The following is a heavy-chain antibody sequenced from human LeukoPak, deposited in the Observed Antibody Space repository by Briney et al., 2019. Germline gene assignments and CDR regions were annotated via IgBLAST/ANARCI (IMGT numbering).Heavy chain of an antibody. CDR1: GFTFSSYA. CDR2: ISGSGGST. D-gene: IGHD2-21*02. Sequence: GGSLRLSCAASGFTFSSYAMSWVRQAPGKGLEWVSAISGSGGSTYYADSVKGRFTISRDNSKNTLYLQMNSLRAEDTAVYYCARGVVVTAIQNYFDYWGQGTLVTVSS. V-gene: IGHV3-23*01. J-gene: IGHJ4*02. CDR3: ARGVVVTAIQNYFDY.